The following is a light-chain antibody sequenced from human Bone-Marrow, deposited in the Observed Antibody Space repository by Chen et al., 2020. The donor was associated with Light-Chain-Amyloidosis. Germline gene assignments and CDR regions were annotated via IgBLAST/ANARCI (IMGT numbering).Light chain of an antibody. CDR3: QQYSTSPLT. CDR2: GVS. CDR1: QSISSTY. Sequence: VFTQSPGTLSLSPGDRATLSCRTSQSISSTYLAWYQQKPGQAPRLLIYGVSSRATGIADRFSGSGSGTDFTLTISRLEPEDFAVYYCQQYSTSPLTFGGGTKVEIK. V-gene: IGKV3-20*01. J-gene: IGKJ4*01.